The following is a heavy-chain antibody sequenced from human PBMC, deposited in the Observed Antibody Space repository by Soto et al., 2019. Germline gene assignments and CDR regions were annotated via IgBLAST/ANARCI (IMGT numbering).Heavy chain of an antibody. CDR3: ARSQGSSTSLEIYYYYCYGMDV. J-gene: IGHJ6*02. CDR2: IIPISGTA. V-gene: IGHV1-69*01. Sequence: QVQLVQSGAEVKKPGSSVKVSCKASGGTFSSYAISWVRQAPGQGLEWMGGIIPISGTANYAQKFQGRGTITADESTSTAYMELSSLRSEDTAVYYCARSQGSSTSLEIYYYYCYGMDVWGQGTTVTVSS. CDR1: GGTFSSYA. D-gene: IGHD2-2*01.